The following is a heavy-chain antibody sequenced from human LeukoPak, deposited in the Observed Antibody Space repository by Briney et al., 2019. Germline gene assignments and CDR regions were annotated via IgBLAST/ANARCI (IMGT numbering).Heavy chain of an antibody. J-gene: IGHJ3*02. V-gene: IGHV4-34*01. CDR1: GGSFSGYY. CDR3: ARGGGFKYYYDSSGEGDAFDI. CDR2: INHSGST. Sequence: SETLSLTCAVYGGSFSGYYWSWIRQPPGKGLEWIGEINHSGSTNYNPSLKSRVTISEDTSKNQFSLKLSSVTAADTAVYYCARGGGFKYYYDSSGEGDAFDIWGQGTMVTVSS. D-gene: IGHD3-22*01.